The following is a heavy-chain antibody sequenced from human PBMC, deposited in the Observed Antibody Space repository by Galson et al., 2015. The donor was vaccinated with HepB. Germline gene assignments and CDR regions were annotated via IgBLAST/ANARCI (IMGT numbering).Heavy chain of an antibody. CDR1: RFTFADYA. CDR2: ISWDSGSI. Sequence: SLRLSCAASRFTFADYAMHWVRLAPGKGLEWVSGISWDSGSIGYADSVKGRFTISRDNAKNSLYLQMISLRAEDTAMYYCAKMDCTSTSCYSRKYYYFGMDVWGQGTTVTVSS. V-gene: IGHV3-9*01. J-gene: IGHJ6*02. CDR3: AKMDCTSTSCYSRKYYYFGMDV. D-gene: IGHD2-2*02.